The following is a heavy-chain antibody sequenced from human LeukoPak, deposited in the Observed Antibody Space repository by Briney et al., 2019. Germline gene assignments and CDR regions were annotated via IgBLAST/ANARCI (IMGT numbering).Heavy chain of an antibody. CDR2: ISYDGNNN. Sequence: GGSLRLSCAASGFTFSNYGMHWVRQAPGKGLEWVAVISYDGNNNYYADAVKGRFTISRDNSKNTLYLQINSLRAEDTAVYYCAKATEVLGSYYYYGMDVWGQGTTVTVSS. CDR1: GFTFSNYG. D-gene: IGHD2/OR15-2a*01. CDR3: AKATEVLGSYYYYGMDV. V-gene: IGHV3-30*18. J-gene: IGHJ6*02.